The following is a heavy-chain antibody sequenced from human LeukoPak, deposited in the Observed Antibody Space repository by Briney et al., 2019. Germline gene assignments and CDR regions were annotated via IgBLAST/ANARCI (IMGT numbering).Heavy chain of an antibody. CDR2: ISSSGSSI. CDR3: ARWLVGALKPGAFDV. J-gene: IGHJ3*01. CDR1: GFTFISNS. D-gene: IGHD1-26*01. V-gene: IGHV3-21*01. Sequence: GGSLRLPCAASGFTFISNSMNWVRQAPGKGLEWVSSISSSGSSIYYADSVKGRFTISRDNVKNSLFLQMDSLRAEDTAAYYCARWLVGALKPGAFDVWGQGTMVTVSS.